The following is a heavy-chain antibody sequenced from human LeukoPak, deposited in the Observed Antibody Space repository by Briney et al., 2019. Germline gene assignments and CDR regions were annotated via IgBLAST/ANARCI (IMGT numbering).Heavy chain of an antibody. Sequence: PGGSLRLSCAASGFTFSSYGMHWVRQAPGKGLEWVAVISYDGSNKYYADSVKGRFTISRDNSKNTLYLQINSLRAEDTAVYYCAKVGSSMAIDYWGQGTLVTVSS. CDR1: GFTFSSYG. CDR3: AKVGSSMAIDY. D-gene: IGHD3-10*01. CDR2: ISYDGSNK. V-gene: IGHV3-30*18. J-gene: IGHJ4*02.